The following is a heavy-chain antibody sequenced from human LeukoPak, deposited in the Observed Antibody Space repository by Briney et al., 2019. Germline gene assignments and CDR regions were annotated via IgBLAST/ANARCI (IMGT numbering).Heavy chain of an antibody. Sequence: GGSLRLSCAASGFTFTSYSMDWVRQAPGKGLEWVSTISGGGGSTYYADSVKGRFTISRDNSKNTLYLQVNSLRAEDTAVYYCAKGGKWDVTPFDYWGQGTLVTVSS. CDR2: ISGGGGST. J-gene: IGHJ4*02. CDR3: AKGGKWDVTPFDY. CDR1: GFTFTSYS. D-gene: IGHD1-26*01. V-gene: IGHV3-23*01.